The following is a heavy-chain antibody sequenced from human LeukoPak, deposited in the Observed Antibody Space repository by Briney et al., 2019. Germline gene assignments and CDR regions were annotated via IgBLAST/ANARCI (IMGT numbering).Heavy chain of an antibody. CDR1: EFTFRSSA. CDR2: VSTSGDRI. D-gene: IGHD1-14*01. CDR3: AKYVTANGPPCALVV. V-gene: IGHV3-23*01. Sequence: GGSLRLSCAVSEFTFRSSAMQWVRQAPGKGLEWVSGVSTSGDRIWYSDSVKGRFTISRDNSKNTLYLQMNSLRAEDTAVYYCAKYVTANGPPCALVVYGGGATVTVSS. J-gene: IGHJ6*04.